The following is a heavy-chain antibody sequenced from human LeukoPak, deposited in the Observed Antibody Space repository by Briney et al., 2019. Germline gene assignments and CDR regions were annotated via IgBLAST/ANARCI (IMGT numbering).Heavy chain of an antibody. CDR2: ISSAGYTV. V-gene: IGHV3-11*04. J-gene: IGHJ4*02. Sequence: GGSLRLSCAASGFTFSDYYMSWVRQAPGQGLEWISYISSAGYTVDYADSVKGRFTISRDNAKNSLYLQMNSLRAEDTAVYCCACQSNSGWYGYWGQGTLVTVSS. CDR1: GFTFSDYY. D-gene: IGHD6-19*01. CDR3: ACQSNSGWYGY.